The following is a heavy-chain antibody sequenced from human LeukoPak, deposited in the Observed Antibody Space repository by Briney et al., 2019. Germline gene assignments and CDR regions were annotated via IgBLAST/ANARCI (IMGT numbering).Heavy chain of an antibody. D-gene: IGHD1-26*01. CDR3: SSDRRSGATEYDY. V-gene: IGHV3-53*01. J-gene: IGHJ4*02. CDR2: IYSGGST. Sequence: GGSLRLSCAASGFTVSSYWMRWVRQAPGKGLEWVSVIYSGGSTYYADSVKGRFTISRDNSKNTRDLQMNSLRAELRIAYYGSSDRRSGATEYDYWGQGTLVTVSS. CDR1: GFTVSSYW.